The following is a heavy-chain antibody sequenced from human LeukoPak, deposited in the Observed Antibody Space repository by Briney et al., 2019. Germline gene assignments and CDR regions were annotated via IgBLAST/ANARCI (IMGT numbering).Heavy chain of an antibody. D-gene: IGHD2-2*01. J-gene: IGHJ4*02. CDR1: GFTFSSYS. CDR3: ARDLANQLDDY. Sequence: GGSLRLSCAASGFTFSSYSMNWVHQAPGKGLEWVSSISSSSSYIYYADSVKGRFTISRDNAKNSLYLQMNSLRAEDTAVYYCARDLANQLDDYWGQGTLVTVSS. CDR2: ISSSSSYI. V-gene: IGHV3-21*01.